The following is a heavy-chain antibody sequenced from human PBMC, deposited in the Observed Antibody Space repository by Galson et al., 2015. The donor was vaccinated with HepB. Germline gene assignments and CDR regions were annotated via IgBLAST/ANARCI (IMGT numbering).Heavy chain of an antibody. V-gene: IGHV1-69*02. CDR3: AVTRGLATSGYYFYGMDV. Sequence: SVKVSCKASGGTFSRYTISWVRQAPGQGLEWMGRIIPILGIANYAQKFQGRVTIIADKSTSTAYMELSSLRSEDTAVYYCAVTRGLATSGYYFYGMDVWGQGTTVTVSS. D-gene: IGHD3-10*01. J-gene: IGHJ6*02. CDR2: IIPILGIA. CDR1: GGTFSRYT.